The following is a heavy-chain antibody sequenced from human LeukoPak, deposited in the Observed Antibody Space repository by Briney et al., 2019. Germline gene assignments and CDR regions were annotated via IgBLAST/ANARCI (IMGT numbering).Heavy chain of an antibody. CDR2: IYNSGST. V-gene: IGHV4-59*01. CDR1: GFTFSTYE. Sequence: GSLRLSCVGSGFTFSTYEMNWIRQPPGKGLEWIGNIYNSGSTDYNPSLKSRVTISVNLSKNQISLKLTSVTAADTALYYCARDKGPYWYFDLWGRGTLVTVSS. CDR3: ARDKGPYWYFDL. J-gene: IGHJ2*01.